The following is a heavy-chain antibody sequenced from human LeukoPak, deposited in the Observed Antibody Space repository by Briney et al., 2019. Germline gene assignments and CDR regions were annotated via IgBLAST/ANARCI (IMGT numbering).Heavy chain of an antibody. J-gene: IGHJ4*02. CDR2: IRYDGSNK. D-gene: IGHD5-12*01. V-gene: IGHV3-30*02. Sequence: GGSLRLACAASGFTFSSYGMHWVRQAPVKGLEWVAFIRYDGSNKYYADSVKCRFTISRDNSKNTLYLQMNSLRAEDTAVYYCVKDKVVATGRALYYFDYWGQGTLVTVSS. CDR3: VKDKVVATGRALYYFDY. CDR1: GFTFSSYG.